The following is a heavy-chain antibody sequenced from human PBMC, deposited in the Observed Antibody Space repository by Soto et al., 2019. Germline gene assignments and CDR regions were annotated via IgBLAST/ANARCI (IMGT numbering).Heavy chain of an antibody. CDR2: INPSGGST. J-gene: IGHJ4*02. CDR3: ATPATEMATITGFDY. CDR1: GYTFTRNH. V-gene: IGHV1-46*01. D-gene: IGHD5-12*01. Sequence: ASVKVSCKASGYTFTRNHMHWVRQAPGQGLEWMGIINPSGGSTSYAQKFQGRVTMTRDTSTSTVHMELSSLRSEDTTVYYCATPATEMATITGFDYWGQGTLVTVSS.